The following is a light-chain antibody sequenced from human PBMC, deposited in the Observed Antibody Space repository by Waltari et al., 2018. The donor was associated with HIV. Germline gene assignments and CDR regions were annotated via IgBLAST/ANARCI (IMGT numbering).Light chain of an antibody. CDR2: RNN. V-gene: IGLV1-47*01. J-gene: IGLJ2*01. Sequence: QSVLTQPPSASGTPGQRVTIPCSGSSSNLGRNFVYWSQQLPEPAPKLPIDRNNRRPAGVPGRFAGTKSSTSASLAISGLRSEEDADYYCAAWDDSLSVVFGGGTKLTVL. CDR1: SSNLGRNF. CDR3: AAWDDSLSVV.